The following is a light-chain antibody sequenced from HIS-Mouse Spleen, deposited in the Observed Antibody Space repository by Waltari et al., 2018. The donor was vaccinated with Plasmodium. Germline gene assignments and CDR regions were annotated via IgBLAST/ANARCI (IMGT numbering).Light chain of an antibody. Sequence: SYELPQPPPVSVSPARTARTTGHAAALPKHSPYCYQQKSGQAPVLVIYEDSKRPSGIPERFSGSSSGTMATLTISGAQVEDEADYYCYSTDSSGNHRVFGGGTKLTVL. CDR2: EDS. V-gene: IGLV3-10*01. CDR1: ALPKHS. CDR3: YSTDSSGNHRV. J-gene: IGLJ3*02.